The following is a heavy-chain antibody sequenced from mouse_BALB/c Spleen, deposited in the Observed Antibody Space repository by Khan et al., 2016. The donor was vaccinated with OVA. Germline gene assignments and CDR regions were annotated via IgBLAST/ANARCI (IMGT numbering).Heavy chain of an antibody. D-gene: IGHD1-1*01. CDR2: IYYSGTI. J-gene: IGHJ1*01. V-gene: IGHV3-5*02. CDR3: ARDYGSLYWYFDG. CDR1: GISITTGNYR. Sequence: EVELVESGPGLVKPSQTVSLTCTVTGISITTGNYRWSWIRQFPGNKLEWIGNIYYSGTITYNPSLTSRTTITRDTSKSQFFLEMNSLTAEDTATYFCARDYGSLYWYFDGWGAGTTVTVSS.